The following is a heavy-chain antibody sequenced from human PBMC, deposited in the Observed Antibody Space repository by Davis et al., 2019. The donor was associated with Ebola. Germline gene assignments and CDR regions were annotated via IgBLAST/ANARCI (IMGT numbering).Heavy chain of an antibody. D-gene: IGHD3-16*01. CDR3: ARGPYLYYFDY. V-gene: IGHV4-30-2*01. CDR2: IYHSGST. CDR1: GGSISSGGYS. J-gene: IGHJ4*02. Sequence: SETLSLTCAVSGGSISSGGYSWSWIRQPPGKGLEWIGYIYHSGSTYYNPSLKSRVTISVDKSKNQFSLKLSSVTAADTAVYYCARGPYLYYFDYWGQGTLVTVSS.